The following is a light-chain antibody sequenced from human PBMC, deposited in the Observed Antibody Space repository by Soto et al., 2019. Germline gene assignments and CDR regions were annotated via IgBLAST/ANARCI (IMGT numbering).Light chain of an antibody. CDR3: MQALQTPT. J-gene: IGKJ1*01. Sequence: DIGMTQCPGARSVAPGDPGSGSCGSAEILLHSNGYNYLDWYLQKPGQSPQVLIYVGSNRASGVPDRFSGSGSGTDFTLKISRVEAEDVGVYYCMQALQTPTFGQGTKVDIK. CDR2: VGS. V-gene: IGKV2-28*01. CDR1: EILLHSNGYNY.